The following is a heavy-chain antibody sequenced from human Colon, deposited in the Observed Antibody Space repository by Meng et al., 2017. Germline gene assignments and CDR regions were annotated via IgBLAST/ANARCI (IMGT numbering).Heavy chain of an antibody. Sequence: QLQLVQSGAEVKKPGASVRVSCKASGYTFTHHGISWIRQAPGQGLGWMGWISCYNGDTNYAQKLQGRVTMTRDTSANTVYMELGSLKSEDTAVYYCVREFRGGYFDYWGQGTLVTVSS. V-gene: IGHV1-18*01. CDR1: GYTFTHHG. D-gene: IGHD3-16*01. CDR3: VREFRGGYFDY. CDR2: ISCYNGDT. J-gene: IGHJ4*02.